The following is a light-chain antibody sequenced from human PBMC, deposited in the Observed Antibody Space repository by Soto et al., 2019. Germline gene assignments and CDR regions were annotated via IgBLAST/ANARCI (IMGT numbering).Light chain of an antibody. Sequence: QSVLAQPASVSGSPGQSITISCTGTSSDVGGYNYVSWYQQHPGKAPKLMIYEVSNRPSGVSNRFSGSKSGNTASLTISEFQAEDEADYYCSSYTSSSTLYVFGTGTKVTVL. CDR2: EVS. J-gene: IGLJ1*01. CDR3: SSYTSSSTLYV. V-gene: IGLV2-14*01. CDR1: SSDVGGYNY.